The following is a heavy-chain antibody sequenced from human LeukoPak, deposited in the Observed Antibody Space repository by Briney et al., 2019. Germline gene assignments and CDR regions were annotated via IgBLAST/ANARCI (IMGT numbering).Heavy chain of an antibody. CDR3: ARDPGGYFDY. CDR1: GFLFGSHA. D-gene: IGHD3-10*01. CDR2: ISGSCGST. J-gene: IGHJ4*02. V-gene: IGHV3-23*01. Sequence: GGSLRLSCAASGFLFGSHAMNWVRQAPGKGLEWVSGISGSCGSTYYADSVKGRFTISRGNSKNTLFLRMNSLRPEDTAVYFCARDPGGYFDYWGQGTLVTVSS.